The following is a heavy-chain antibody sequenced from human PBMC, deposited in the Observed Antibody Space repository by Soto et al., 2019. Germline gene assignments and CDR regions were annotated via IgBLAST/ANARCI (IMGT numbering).Heavy chain of an antibody. CDR1: GFTFGSYF. V-gene: IGHV3-30*18. J-gene: IGHJ6*02. CDR3: AKGRARYYGSGNYVMDV. Sequence: GGSLRLSCAASGFTFGSYFMHWVRQAPGKGLEWVAVISYDGSKKYYVESVKGRLTISRDNSKNRLNLQMNTLGAEDTAGYYCAKGRARYYGSGNYVMDVWGQGTTVTVSS. CDR2: ISYDGSKK. D-gene: IGHD3-10*01.